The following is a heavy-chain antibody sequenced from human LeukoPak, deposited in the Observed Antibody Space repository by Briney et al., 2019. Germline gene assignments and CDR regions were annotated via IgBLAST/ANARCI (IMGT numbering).Heavy chain of an antibody. J-gene: IGHJ6*03. V-gene: IGHV4-38-2*02. CDR1: GYSISSGYY. CDR3: ARDRKYCTSTTCPSSMDV. CDR2: IYHSGST. Sequence: SETLSLTCTVSGYSISSGYYWGWIRQPPGKGLEWIGSIYHSGSTYYSPSLKSRVTISVDTSKYHFSLKLSSVTAADTAVYYCARDRKYCTSTTCPSSMDVWGKGTTVTVSS. D-gene: IGHD2-2*01.